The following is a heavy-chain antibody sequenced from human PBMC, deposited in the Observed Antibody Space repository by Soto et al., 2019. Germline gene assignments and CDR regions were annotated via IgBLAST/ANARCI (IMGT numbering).Heavy chain of an antibody. V-gene: IGHV4-34*01. J-gene: IGHJ4*02. CDR3: ARRGRYGGRSYTG. Sequence: QMHIQQWGAGLLKPSETLSLTCAVSGGSFNDFYWNWVRQPPGEGLEWMGEVNHAGGTDYNPSLKSRVTISEDRSKNQLSLRLKSVTVADTATYYCARRGRYGGRSYTGWGQGTLVTVSS. D-gene: IGHD2-15*01. CDR2: VNHAGGT. CDR1: GGSFNDFY.